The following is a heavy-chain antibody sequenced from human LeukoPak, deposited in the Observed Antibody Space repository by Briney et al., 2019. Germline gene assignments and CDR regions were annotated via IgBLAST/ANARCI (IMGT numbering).Heavy chain of an antibody. CDR1: GGSISSSSYY. CDR2: IYYSGST. V-gene: IGHV4-39*01. J-gene: IGHJ4*02. Sequence: PSETLSLTCTVSGGSISSSSYYWGWIRQPPGKGLEWIGSIYYSGSTYYNPSLKSRVTISVDTSKNQFSLKLSSVTAADTAVYYCATRRGSGWPRLDYWGQGTLVTVSS. CDR3: ATRRGSGWPRLDY. D-gene: IGHD6-19*01.